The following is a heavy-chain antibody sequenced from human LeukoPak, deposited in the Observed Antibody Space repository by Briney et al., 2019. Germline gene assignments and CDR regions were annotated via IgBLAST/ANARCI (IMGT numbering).Heavy chain of an antibody. J-gene: IGHJ5*02. D-gene: IGHD5-18*01. CDR2: IYYSGST. Sequence: PSETLSLTCTVSGGSISCYYWSWIRQPPGKGLEWIGSIYYSGSTYYNPSLKSRVTISVDTSKNQFSLKLSSVTAADTAVYYCARRPAVPAMVTSWGQGTLVTVSS. CDR3: ARRPAVPAMVTS. CDR1: GGSISCYY. V-gene: IGHV4-59*05.